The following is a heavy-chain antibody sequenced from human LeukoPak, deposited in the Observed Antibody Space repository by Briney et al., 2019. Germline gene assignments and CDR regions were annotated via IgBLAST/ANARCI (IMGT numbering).Heavy chain of an antibody. CDR1: GGSISSYY. V-gene: IGHV4-4*07. Sequence: KPSETLSLTCTVSGGSISSYYWSWIRQPAGKGLEWIGRIYSSGSTSYNPSLKSRVTISVDTSKNQFSLKLSSVTAADTAVYYCARDGYSYGYDYWGQGTLVTVSS. J-gene: IGHJ4*02. D-gene: IGHD5-18*01. CDR2: IYSSGST. CDR3: ARDGYSYGYDY.